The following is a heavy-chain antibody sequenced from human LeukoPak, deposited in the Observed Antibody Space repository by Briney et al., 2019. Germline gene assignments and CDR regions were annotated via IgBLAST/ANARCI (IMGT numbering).Heavy chain of an antibody. CDR3: ARDYSSSWKDYYYYMDV. D-gene: IGHD6-13*01. CDR1: GYTFTSYG. Sequence: GASVKVSCKASGYTFTSYGISWVRQAPGQGLEWMGWISAYNGNTNYAQKLQGRVTMTTDTSTSTAYMELRSLRSDDTAVYYCARDYSSSWKDYYYYMDVWGKGTTVTVSS. CDR2: ISAYNGNT. V-gene: IGHV1-18*01. J-gene: IGHJ6*03.